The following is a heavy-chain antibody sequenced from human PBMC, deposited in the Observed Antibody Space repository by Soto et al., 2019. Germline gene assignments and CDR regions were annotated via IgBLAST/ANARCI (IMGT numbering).Heavy chain of an antibody. D-gene: IGHD2-2*01. Sequence: PSETLSLTCAVYGGSFSGYYWSWIRQPPGKGLEWIGEINHSGSTNYNPSLKSRVTISVDTSKNQFSLKLSSVTAADTAVYYCARDFFDIVVVPAATQYNWFDPWGQGTLVTVSS. CDR3: ARDFFDIVVVPAATQYNWFDP. CDR2: INHSGST. CDR1: GGSFSGYY. V-gene: IGHV4-34*01. J-gene: IGHJ5*02.